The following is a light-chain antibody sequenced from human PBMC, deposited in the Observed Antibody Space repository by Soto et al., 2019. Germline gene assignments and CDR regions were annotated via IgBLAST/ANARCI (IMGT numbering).Light chain of an antibody. V-gene: IGKV3-11*01. CDR2: DAF. J-gene: IGKJ4*01. CDR3: RQRYNWPLT. CDR1: QSIGNS. Sequence: TVLTQSPATLSLSPGERATLSCKPSQSIGNSLGWFQQKPGQAPRLLIDDAFNRATGIPARFTGSGSGSDFTLTISSLEPEDFGVYYCRQRYNWPLTFGGGTRWIS.